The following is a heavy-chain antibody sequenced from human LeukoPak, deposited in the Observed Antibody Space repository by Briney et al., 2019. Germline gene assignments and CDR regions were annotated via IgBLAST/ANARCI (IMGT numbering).Heavy chain of an antibody. CDR2: ISGSGGST. J-gene: IGHJ5*02. CDR3: AKEQNTFGGVIVPASWFDP. CDR1: GFTFSSYA. Sequence: GGSLRLSCAASGFTFSSYAMSWVRQAPGKGLEWVSAISGSGGSTYYADSVKGRFTISRDNSKNTLYLQMNSLRAEDTAVYYCAKEQNTFGGVIVPASWFDPWGQGTLATVSS. V-gene: IGHV3-23*01. D-gene: IGHD3-16*02.